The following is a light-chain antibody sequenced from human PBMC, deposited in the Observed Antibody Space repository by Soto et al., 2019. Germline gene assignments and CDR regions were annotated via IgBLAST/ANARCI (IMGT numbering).Light chain of an antibody. J-gene: IGLJ2*01. Sequence: QSALTQPASVSGSPGQSITISCTGTSSDVGSYNLVSWYQQHPGKAPKLMIYEGSKRPSGVSNRFSGSKSGNTASLTISGLQAEDEAHYYCCSYAGSSTPYVVFGGGTQLTVL. V-gene: IGLV2-23*01. CDR1: SSDVGSYNL. CDR3: CSYAGSSTPYVV. CDR2: EGS.